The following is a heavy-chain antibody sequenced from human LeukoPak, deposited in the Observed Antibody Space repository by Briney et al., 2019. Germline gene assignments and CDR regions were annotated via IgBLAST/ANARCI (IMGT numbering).Heavy chain of an antibody. D-gene: IGHD2/OR15-2a*01. CDR1: GYTFTDYS. CDR2: IILSSGGT. J-gene: IGHJ5*02. CDR3: ARDAALGNNNWFDP. V-gene: IGHV1-2*02. Sequence: ASGKVSCKASGYTFTDYSLHWVRQAAGQGLEWMGWIILSSGGTNYAQQFQGRVTMAWDTSISTAYMELGRLRPDDTAVYYCARDAALGNNNWFDPWGQGTLVTVSS.